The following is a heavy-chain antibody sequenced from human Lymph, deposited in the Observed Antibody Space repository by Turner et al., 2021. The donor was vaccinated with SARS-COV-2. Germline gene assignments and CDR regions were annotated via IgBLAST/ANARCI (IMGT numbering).Heavy chain of an antibody. CDR2: IMWNSGSI. V-gene: IGHV3-9*01. CDR3: AKDRGGEQLVRLFDY. CDR1: GFTFDDYA. D-gene: IGHD6-6*01. J-gene: IGHJ4*02. Sequence: DVQLVESGGGLVQPGRSLRLSCATSGFTFDDYAMHWVRQAPGKGLGWVSGIMWNSGSIGYAASVKGRFTISRDNAKNSLYLQMNSLRAEDTAFYYCAKDRGGEQLVRLFDYWGQGTLVTVSS.